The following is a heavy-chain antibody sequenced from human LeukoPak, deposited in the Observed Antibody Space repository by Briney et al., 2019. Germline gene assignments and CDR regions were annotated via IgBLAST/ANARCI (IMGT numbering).Heavy chain of an antibody. Sequence: GGSLRLSCAASGFTFSDYYMSWIRQAPGKGLEWVSYISFGGSTIYYADSVKGRFTISRDNAKNSLYLQMNSLRAEDTAVYYCARAYSGYDRNDYWGQGTLVTVSS. D-gene: IGHD5-12*01. CDR2: ISFGGSTI. J-gene: IGHJ4*02. CDR3: ARAYSGYDRNDY. V-gene: IGHV3-11*01. CDR1: GFTFSDYY.